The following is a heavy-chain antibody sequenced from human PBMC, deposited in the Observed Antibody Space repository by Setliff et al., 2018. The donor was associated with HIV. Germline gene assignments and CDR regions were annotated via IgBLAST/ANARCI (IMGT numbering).Heavy chain of an antibody. D-gene: IGHD1-1*01. CDR2: INTNTGNP. CDR3: ARGAWNSPMGWFGP. Sequence: ASVKVSCKASGYTFTGYALNWVRQAPGQGLEWMGWINTNTGNPNHAQGFTGRFVFSLDTSVNTAYLQISRLKAEDTAVYYCARGAWNSPMGWFGPRGQGTLVTVS. V-gene: IGHV7-4-1*02. CDR1: GYTFTGYA. J-gene: IGHJ5*02.